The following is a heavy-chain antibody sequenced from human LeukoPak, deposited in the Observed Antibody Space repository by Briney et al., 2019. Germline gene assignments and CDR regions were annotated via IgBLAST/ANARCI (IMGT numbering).Heavy chain of an antibody. CDR3: ASGSYYFDY. CDR1: GGSIRSYY. J-gene: IGHJ4*02. CDR2: IYYSGST. V-gene: IGHV4-59*08. D-gene: IGHD1-26*01. Sequence: SETLSLTCTVSGGSIRSYYRSWIRQPPGKGLEWIGYIYYSGSTKYNPSLKSRATISVDTSKNQFSLKLNSVTAADTAVYYCASGSYYFDYWGQGTLVTVSS.